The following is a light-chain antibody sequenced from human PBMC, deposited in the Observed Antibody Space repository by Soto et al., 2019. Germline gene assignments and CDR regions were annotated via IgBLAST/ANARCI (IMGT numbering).Light chain of an antibody. J-gene: IGLJ1*01. Sequence: SELTHASSVSGSPGQSITISCTVPHKDVGGYNYVSWYQQHPGKAPKLMIYDVSNRPSGVSNRFSGSKSGNTASLTISGLQAEDEADYYCSSYTSSSTYVFGTGTKVTVL. V-gene: IGLV2-14*01. CDR3: SSYTSSSTYV. CDR2: DVS. CDR1: HKDVGGYNY.